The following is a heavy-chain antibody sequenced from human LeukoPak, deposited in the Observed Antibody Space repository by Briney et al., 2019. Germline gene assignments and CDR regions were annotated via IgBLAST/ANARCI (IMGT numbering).Heavy chain of an antibody. J-gene: IGHJ6*02. Sequence: SETLSLTCTVSGGSISSSSYYWGWIRQPPGKGLEWIGSIYYSGSTYYNPSLKSRVTISVDTSKNQFSLKLSSVTAADTAVYYCARDGTAYYYGMDVWGQGTTVTVSS. CDR1: GGSISSSSYY. V-gene: IGHV4-39*02. D-gene: IGHD2-21*02. CDR2: IYYSGST. CDR3: ARDGTAYYYGMDV.